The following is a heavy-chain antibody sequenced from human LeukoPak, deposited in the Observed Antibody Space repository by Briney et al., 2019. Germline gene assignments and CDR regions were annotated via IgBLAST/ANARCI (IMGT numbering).Heavy chain of an antibody. Sequence: PSETLSLTCAVYGGSFSGYYWSWIRQPPGKGLEWIGEINHSGSTNYNPSLKSRVTISVDTSKNQFSLKLSSVTAADTAVYYCARDAPSGSPPWLWGQGTLVTVSS. CDR3: ARDAPSGSPPWL. V-gene: IGHV4-34*01. D-gene: IGHD1-26*01. J-gene: IGHJ4*02. CDR1: GGSFSGYY. CDR2: INHSGST.